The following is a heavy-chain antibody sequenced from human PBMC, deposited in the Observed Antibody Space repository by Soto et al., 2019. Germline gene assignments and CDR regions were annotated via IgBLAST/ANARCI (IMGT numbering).Heavy chain of an antibody. CDR1: GGTFSSYA. J-gene: IGHJ6*02. CDR2: IIPFIGTA. Sequence: QVQLVQSGAEVKKPGSSVTGSCKASGGTFSSYAISWVRQAPGQGLEWMGRIIPFIGTANYAQKFLGRVTITADESTSTAYMDLTSLRSEDTAVYYCARVVMTTVPASYYYGMDVWGQGTKVTVSS. CDR3: ARVVMTTVPASYYYGMDV. V-gene: IGHV1-69*18. D-gene: IGHD4-4*01.